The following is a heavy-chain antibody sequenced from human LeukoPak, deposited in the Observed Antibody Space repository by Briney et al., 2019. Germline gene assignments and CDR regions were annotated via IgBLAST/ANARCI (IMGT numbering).Heavy chain of an antibody. J-gene: IGHJ4*02. CDR1: EFTVSRNY. D-gene: IGHD5-24*01. CDR2: IFSNGDT. V-gene: IGHV3-53*01. Sequence: GGSLRLSCTASEFTVSRNYMLWVRQAPGKGLEWVSLIFSNGDTHYADSVKGRFTISRDTSKNTVSLQMNSLRVEDTAMYYCTRYQMNYWGQGTLVTASS. CDR3: TRYQMNY.